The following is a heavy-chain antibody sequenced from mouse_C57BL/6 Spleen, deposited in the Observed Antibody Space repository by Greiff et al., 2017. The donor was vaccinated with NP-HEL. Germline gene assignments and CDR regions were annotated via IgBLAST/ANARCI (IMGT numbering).Heavy chain of an antibody. Sequence: EVQLQQSGPELVKPGASVKISCKASGYTFTDYYMNWVKQSHGKSLEWIGDINPNNGGTSYNQKFKGKATLTVDTSSSTAYIELRSLTSEDSAVYCCAPYPTGYAMDYWGQGTSVTVSS. J-gene: IGHJ4*01. CDR2: INPNNGGT. V-gene: IGHV1-26*01. D-gene: IGHD1-1*01. CDR3: APYPTGYAMDY. CDR1: GYTFTDYY.